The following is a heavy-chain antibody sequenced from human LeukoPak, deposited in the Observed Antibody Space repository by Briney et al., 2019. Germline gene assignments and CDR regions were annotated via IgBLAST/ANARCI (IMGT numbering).Heavy chain of an antibody. CDR1: GYTFTSYD. CDR2: MNPNSGNT. Sequence: ASVKVSCKASGYTFTSYDINWVRQATGQGLEWMGWMNPNSGNTGYAQKFQGRVTMTRNTSISTAYMELSSLRSEDTAVYYCARARGSIAARRGNWFGPWGQGTLVTVSS. V-gene: IGHV1-8*01. J-gene: IGHJ5*02. D-gene: IGHD6-6*01. CDR3: ARARGSIAARRGNWFGP.